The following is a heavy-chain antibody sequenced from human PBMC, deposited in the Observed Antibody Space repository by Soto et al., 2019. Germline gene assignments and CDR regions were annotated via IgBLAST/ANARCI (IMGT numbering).Heavy chain of an antibody. Sequence: ASVKVSCKASGYTFSNYGFTWLRQAPGQGLEWMGWISASKGNTNYAQKFQGRVTLTRGTSTSTAYMELRSLKSDDMAVYYCASRAGQLPYYFDYWGQGTQVTVSS. CDR3: ASRAGQLPYYFDY. J-gene: IGHJ4*02. CDR2: ISASKGNT. V-gene: IGHV1-18*03. D-gene: IGHD6-6*01. CDR1: GYTFSNYG.